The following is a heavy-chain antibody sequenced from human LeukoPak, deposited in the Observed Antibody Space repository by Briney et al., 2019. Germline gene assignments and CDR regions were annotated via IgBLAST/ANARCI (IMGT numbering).Heavy chain of an antibody. V-gene: IGHV3-64*01. J-gene: IGHJ4*02. D-gene: IGHD5-18*01. Sequence: PGGSLRLSCAASGFTFSSYTMHWVRQAPGKGLEYVSAISGNGGDTYYANSVKGRFTVSRDNSKNTLYLQMASLRAEDMAVYYCAREFHGYSYASFDYWGQGTLVTPSA. CDR2: ISGNGGDT. CDR1: GFTFSSYT. CDR3: AREFHGYSYASFDY.